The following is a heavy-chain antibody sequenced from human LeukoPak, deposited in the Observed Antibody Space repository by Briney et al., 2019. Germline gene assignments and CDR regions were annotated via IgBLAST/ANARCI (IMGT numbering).Heavy chain of an antibody. CDR1: GGSFSGYY. J-gene: IGHJ3*02. CDR2: INHSGST. D-gene: IGHD3-10*01. CDR3: ARYSLWFGELTQNDAFDI. Sequence: PSETLSLTCAVYGGSFSGYYWSWIRQPPGKGLEWIGEINHSGSTNYNPSLKSRVTISVDTSKNQFPLKLSSVTAADTAVYYCARYSLWFGELTQNDAFDIWGQGTMVTVSS. V-gene: IGHV4-34*01.